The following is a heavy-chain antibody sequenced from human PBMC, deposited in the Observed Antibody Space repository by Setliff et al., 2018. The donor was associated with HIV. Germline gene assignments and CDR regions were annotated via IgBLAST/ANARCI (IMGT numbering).Heavy chain of an antibody. CDR1: GYTFTSSD. CDR3: ATNPEMATINYYYYYMGV. CDR2: MNPNSGNT. D-gene: IGHD5-12*01. Sequence: ASVKVSCKASGYTFTSSDINWVRQATGQGLEWMGWMNPNSGNTCYAQKFQGRVTMTRDTSIRTAYMELSSLRSEDTAVYYCATNPEMATINYYYYYMGVWGKGTTVTVSS. V-gene: IGHV1-8*02. J-gene: IGHJ6*03.